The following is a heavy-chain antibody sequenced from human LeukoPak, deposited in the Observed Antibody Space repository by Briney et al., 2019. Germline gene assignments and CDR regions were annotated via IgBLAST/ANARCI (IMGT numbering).Heavy chain of an antibody. D-gene: IGHD3-22*01. Sequence: GGSLRLSCAASGFTFDDYAMHWVRQAPGKGLEWVSGISWNSGSIGYADSVKGRFTISRDNAKNSLYLQMNSLRPEDMALYYCVKRIYYDSSGPFDYWGQGTLLTVSS. CDR3: VKRIYYDSSGPFDY. J-gene: IGHJ4*02. V-gene: IGHV3-9*03. CDR2: ISWNSGSI. CDR1: GFTFDDYA.